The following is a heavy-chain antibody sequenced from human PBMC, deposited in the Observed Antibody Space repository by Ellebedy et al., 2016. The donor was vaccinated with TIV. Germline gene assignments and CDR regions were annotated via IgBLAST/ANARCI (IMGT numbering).Heavy chain of an antibody. CDR2: IYSDGRT. Sequence: PGGSLRLSCAASGFTVSSNYMSWVRQAPGKGLEWVSMIYSDGRTYYIDSVKGRFTISRDNSKNTLYLQMNSLRADDTAVYYCARDLHIVASNYWGQGTLVTVSS. J-gene: IGHJ4*02. D-gene: IGHD5-12*01. CDR1: GFTVSSNY. CDR3: ARDLHIVASNY. V-gene: IGHV3-66*01.